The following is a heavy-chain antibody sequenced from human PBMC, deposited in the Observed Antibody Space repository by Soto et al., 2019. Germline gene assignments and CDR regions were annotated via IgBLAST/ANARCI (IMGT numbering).Heavy chain of an antibody. CDR2: IWYDGNKK. D-gene: IGHD3-10*01. CDR3: ARERFGNYPDESLAFDF. J-gene: IGHJ3*01. Sequence: PGGSLRLSCAASGFPFSNFGMHWVLQAPGKGLEWVAVIWYDGNKKHYADSVKGRFTISRDNSKNTLYLQMNSLRGEDTALYFCARERFGNYPDESLAFDFWGQGSLVTVSS. CDR1: GFPFSNFG. V-gene: IGHV3-33*01.